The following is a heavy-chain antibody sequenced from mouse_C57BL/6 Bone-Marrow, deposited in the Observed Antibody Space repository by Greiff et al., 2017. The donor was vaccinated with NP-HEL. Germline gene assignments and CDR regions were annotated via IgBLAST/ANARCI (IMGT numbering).Heavy chain of an antibody. CDR2: IYPRSGNT. D-gene: IGHD1-1*01. V-gene: IGHV1-81*01. J-gene: IGHJ1*03. CDR1: GYTFTSYG. CDR3: ASSGPYYYGSSPYWYFDV. Sequence: QVQLKESGAELARPGASVKLSCKASGYTFTSYGISWVKQRTGQGLEWIGEIYPRSGNTYYNEKFKGKATLTADKSSSTAYMELRSLTSEDSAVYFCASSGPYYYGSSPYWYFDVWGTGTTVTVSS.